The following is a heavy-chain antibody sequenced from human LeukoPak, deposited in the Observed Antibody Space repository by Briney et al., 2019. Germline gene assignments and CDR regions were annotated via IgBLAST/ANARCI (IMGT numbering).Heavy chain of an antibody. Sequence: GGSLRLSCAASGFTFSSYWMHWARQAPGKGLVWVSRINSDGSSTSYADSVKGRFTISRDNAKNTLYLQMNSLRAEDTAVYYCAKDPLRDYSDAFDIWGQGTMVTVSS. D-gene: IGHD3-10*01. CDR2: INSDGSST. CDR3: AKDPLRDYSDAFDI. CDR1: GFTFSSYW. V-gene: IGHV3-74*01. J-gene: IGHJ3*02.